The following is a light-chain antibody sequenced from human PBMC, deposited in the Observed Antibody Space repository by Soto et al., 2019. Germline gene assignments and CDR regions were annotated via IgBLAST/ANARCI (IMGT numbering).Light chain of an antibody. V-gene: IGKV1-27*01. CDR1: QGIAPY. CDR3: QKYNSAPLT. CDR2: ATS. J-gene: IGKJ4*01. Sequence: DVQMTQSPSSLSAFVGDRVTITCRASQGIAPYLAWFQQKPGKVPKLLIYATSTLQSGVPSRFSGSGSGTDFTLTVTSLKPEDGGTYYCQKYNSAPLTFGGRTQVEIK.